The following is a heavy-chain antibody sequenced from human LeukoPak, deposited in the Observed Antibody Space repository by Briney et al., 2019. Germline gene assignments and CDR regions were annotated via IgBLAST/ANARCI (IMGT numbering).Heavy chain of an antibody. J-gene: IGHJ4*02. CDR1: GFTFSNCA. Sequence: GGSLRLSCAASGFTFSNCAMSWVRQAPGKGPEWVSTISDDGVNTYYADSVKGRFTISRDNSKSTLYLQMNSLRAEDTAVYYCAKGDYYYDSSGYLFDYWGQGTLVTVSS. D-gene: IGHD3-22*01. CDR2: ISDDGVNT. V-gene: IGHV3-23*01. CDR3: AKGDYYYDSSGYLFDY.